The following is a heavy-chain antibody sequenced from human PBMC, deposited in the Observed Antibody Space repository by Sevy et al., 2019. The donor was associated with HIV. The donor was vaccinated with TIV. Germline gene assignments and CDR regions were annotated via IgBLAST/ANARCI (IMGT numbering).Heavy chain of an antibody. CDR2: MYHSGST. J-gene: IGHJ4*02. Sequence: SETLSLTCAVSGVSISSGGYSWNWIRQPPGKGLEWIGYMYHSGSTYYNPSLQSRVTISVGRSKNQFSLRVTSVTAADTVVYYCARGDPSNTFDYWGQGTLVTVSS. V-gene: IGHV4-30-2*01. CDR3: ARGDPSNTFDY. CDR1: GVSISSGGYS.